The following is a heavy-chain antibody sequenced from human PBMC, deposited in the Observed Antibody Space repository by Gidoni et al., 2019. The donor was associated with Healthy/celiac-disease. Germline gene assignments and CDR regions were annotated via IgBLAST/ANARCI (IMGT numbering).Heavy chain of an antibody. Sequence: QVQLVQSGVEVKKPGTSVQVSCKTSGYTFTTYYLPWVRQAPGQGLEWMGIINPSGGSTSYAQKFQGRFTMTRDTSTSTVYMELSSLRSEDTAVYYCARDCTLGDYYFDYWGQGTLVTVSS. CDR1: GYTFTTYY. CDR3: ARDCTLGDYYFDY. J-gene: IGHJ4*02. D-gene: IGHD4-17*01. V-gene: IGHV1-46*01. CDR2: INPSGGST.